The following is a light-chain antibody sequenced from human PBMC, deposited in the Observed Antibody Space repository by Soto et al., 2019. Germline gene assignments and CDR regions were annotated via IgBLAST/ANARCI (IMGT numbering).Light chain of an antibody. CDR1: QSVSSSY. V-gene: IGKV3-20*01. CDR3: QQYGSSPRT. CDR2: GAS. Sequence: EIVLTQSPGTLSLSPGERATLSCRASQSVSSSYLAWYQQKPGQAPRLLIYGASSRATGIPDRFSGSGSGTDFTLTISRLEPEDFAVDYCQQYGSSPRTFAHGPNVDIK. J-gene: IGKJ1*01.